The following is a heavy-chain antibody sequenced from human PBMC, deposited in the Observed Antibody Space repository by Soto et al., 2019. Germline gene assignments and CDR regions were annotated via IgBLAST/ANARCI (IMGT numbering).Heavy chain of an antibody. Sequence: SLRLSCAASGFTFSSYAMHWVRQAPGKGLEWVAVISYDGSNKYYADSVKGRFTISRDNSKNTLYLQMNSLRAEDTAVYYCARDVSRGMDVWGQGTTVTVSS. J-gene: IGHJ6*02. CDR2: ISYDGSNK. CDR3: ARDVSRGMDV. CDR1: GFTFSSYA. V-gene: IGHV3-30-3*01.